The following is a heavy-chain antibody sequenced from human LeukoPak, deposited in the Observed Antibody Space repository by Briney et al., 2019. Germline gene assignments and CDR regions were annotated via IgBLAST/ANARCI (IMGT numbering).Heavy chain of an antibody. D-gene: IGHD1-26*01. CDR2: IYYSGST. CDR1: GXSVSSGSYY. V-gene: IGHV4-61*01. Sequence: SETLSLTCTVSGXSVSSGSYYWSWIRQPPGKGLEWIGYIYYSGSTNYIPSLKSRVTISVETSKNQFSLKLSSVTAADTAVYYCARDHPYSGSYSLRHYFDYWGQGTLVTVSS. CDR3: ARDHPYSGSYSLRHYFDY. J-gene: IGHJ4*02.